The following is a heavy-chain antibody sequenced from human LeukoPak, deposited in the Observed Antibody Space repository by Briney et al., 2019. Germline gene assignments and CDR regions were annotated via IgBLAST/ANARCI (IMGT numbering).Heavy chain of an antibody. CDR1: GGTFSSYA. D-gene: IGHD3-22*01. Sequence: AVKVSCKASGGTFSSYAISWVRQAPGQGLEWMGRIIPIFGTANNAQKFRGRVTITTDESTSTAYMELSSLRSEDTAVYYCARGDYYDSSGYLPSDYWGQGTLVTVSS. CDR3: ARGDYYDSSGYLPSDY. V-gene: IGHV1-69*05. CDR2: IIPIFGTA. J-gene: IGHJ4*02.